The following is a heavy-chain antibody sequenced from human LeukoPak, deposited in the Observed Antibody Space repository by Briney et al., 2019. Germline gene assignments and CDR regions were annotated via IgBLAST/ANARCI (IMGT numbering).Heavy chain of an antibody. Sequence: SETLSLTCTVSGGSISSSPYYWGWIRQPPGKGLEWIGSIYYSGTTHYSPSLESRVTISVDTSKNQFSLKLASVTPEDTAVYYCARGGLVRGSIDSLIAFDFWGQGTLVTVSS. CDR2: IYYSGTT. J-gene: IGHJ4*02. CDR1: GGSISSSPYY. CDR3: ARGGLVRGSIDSLIAFDF. D-gene: IGHD3-10*01. V-gene: IGHV4-39*07.